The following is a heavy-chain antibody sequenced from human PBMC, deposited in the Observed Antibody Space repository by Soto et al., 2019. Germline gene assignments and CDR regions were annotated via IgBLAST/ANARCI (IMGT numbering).Heavy chain of an antibody. J-gene: IGHJ4*02. D-gene: IGHD6-13*01. CDR2: THYSGTT. CDR1: GGSMRNYF. CDR3: AAGEASSRNLAPYYLDF. V-gene: IGHV4-59*01. Sequence: PSETLSLTCTVSGGSMRNYFWTWIRQPPGKGLEWVGYTHYSGTTSFFPSYNPSLRSRVSISEDTSKNQFSLKVLSVTTADTAVDFCAAGEASSRNLAPYYLDFWGQGTLVTVSS.